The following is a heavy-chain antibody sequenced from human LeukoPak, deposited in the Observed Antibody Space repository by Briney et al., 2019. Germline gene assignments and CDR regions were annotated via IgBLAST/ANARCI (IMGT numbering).Heavy chain of an antibody. V-gene: IGHV1-2*02. CDR3: ARGGDYYDSSGYYDDAFDI. D-gene: IGHD3-22*01. CDR1: GYTFTGYY. CDR2: INPKSGGT. J-gene: IGHJ3*02. Sequence: ASVKVSCKAPGYTFTGYYIHWVRQAPGQGLEWMGWINPKSGGTNYAQKFQGRVTMTRDTSISTAYMELRRLRYDDTAVYYCARGGDYYDSSGYYDDAFDIWGQGTTVTVSS.